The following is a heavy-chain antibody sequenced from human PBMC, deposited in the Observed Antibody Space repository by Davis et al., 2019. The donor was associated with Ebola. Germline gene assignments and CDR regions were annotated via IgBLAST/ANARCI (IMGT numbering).Heavy chain of an antibody. CDR2: IIQDGSKK. J-gene: IGHJ3*02. V-gene: IGHV3-7*03. CDR1: GFTFSSYN. CDR3: ARDLSWYHAFDI. Sequence: PGGSLRLSCAASGFTFSSYNMNWVRQAPGKGLEWVANIIQDGSKKYYVDSVKGRFTISRDNAKNSLYLQMNSLRAEDTAVYYCARDLSWYHAFDIWGQGTMVTVSS. D-gene: IGHD6-13*01.